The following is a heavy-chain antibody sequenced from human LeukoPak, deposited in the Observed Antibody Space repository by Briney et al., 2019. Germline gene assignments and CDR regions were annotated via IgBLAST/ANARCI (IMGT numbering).Heavy chain of an antibody. CDR1: GGTFSSYA. Sequence: SVKVSCKASGGTFSSYAISWVRQAPGQGLEWMGRIIPIFGIANYAQKFQGRVSITADKSTSTAYMELSSLRSEDTAVYYCARAGLGSMDVWGQGTTVTVSS. J-gene: IGHJ6*02. CDR3: ARAGLGSMDV. D-gene: IGHD3-10*01. V-gene: IGHV1-69*04. CDR2: IIPIFGIA.